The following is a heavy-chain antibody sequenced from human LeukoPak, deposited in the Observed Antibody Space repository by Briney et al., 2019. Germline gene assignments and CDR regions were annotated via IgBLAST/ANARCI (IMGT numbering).Heavy chain of an antibody. Sequence: HPGGSLRLSCAASGFTFSSYAMSWVRQAPGKGLEWVSDISGSGGSTYYADSVKGRFTISRGNSKDTLYLQMNSVRAEDTAIGDRGAYCSGGSCYPYYYYYMDVWGKGTTVTVSS. CDR2: ISGSGGST. V-gene: IGHV3-23*01. D-gene: IGHD2-15*01. CDR1: GFTFSSYA. CDR3: GAYCSGGSCYPYYYYYMDV. J-gene: IGHJ6*03.